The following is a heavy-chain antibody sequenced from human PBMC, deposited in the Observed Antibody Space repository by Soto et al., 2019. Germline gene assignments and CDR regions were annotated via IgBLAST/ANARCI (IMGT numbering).Heavy chain of an antibody. CDR2: IFSNDEK. CDR1: GFSLSNARMG. J-gene: IGHJ4*02. V-gene: IGHV2-26*01. D-gene: IGHD1-26*01. CDR3: ARILRWELLXXGRXXPFDY. Sequence: QVTLKESGPVLVKPTETLTLTCTVSGFSLSNARMGVSWIRQPPGKALEWLAHIFSNDEKSYSTSLKSRLTTAKDTPKSQVVLTIPNMDPVDTATYYCARILRWELLXXGRXXPFDYWGQGALVTVSS.